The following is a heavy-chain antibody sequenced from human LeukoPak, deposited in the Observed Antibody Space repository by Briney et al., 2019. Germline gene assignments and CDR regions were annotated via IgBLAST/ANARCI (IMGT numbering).Heavy chain of an antibody. D-gene: IGHD6-19*01. CDR2: ISSSSTYK. J-gene: IGHJ5*02. CDR1: GFTFSSYS. Sequence: GGSLRLSCAASGFTFSSYSMNWVRQAPGKGLEWVSYISSSSTYKYYADSVKGRFTIYRDNAKNSLYLQMNSLRAEDTAVYYCARAAAETGAFRDNWFDPWGQGTLVTVSS. V-gene: IGHV3-21*01. CDR3: ARAAAETGAFRDNWFDP.